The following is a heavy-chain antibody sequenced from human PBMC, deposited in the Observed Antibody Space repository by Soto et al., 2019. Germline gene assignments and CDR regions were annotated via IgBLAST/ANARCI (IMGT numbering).Heavy chain of an antibody. CDR3: ARAPSHGWYQHFDF. V-gene: IGHV5-51*01. J-gene: IGHJ4*02. D-gene: IGHD6-19*01. CDR1: GFSLNTYW. CDR2: IYPGDSDT. Sequence: GESLKISCEGFGFSLNTYWIGWVRQKPGKGLEWMGIIYPGDSDTRYSPSFQDHVTISADKSITTAYLQWSSLEASDTAIYYCARAPSHGWYQHFDFWGQGTLVTVSS.